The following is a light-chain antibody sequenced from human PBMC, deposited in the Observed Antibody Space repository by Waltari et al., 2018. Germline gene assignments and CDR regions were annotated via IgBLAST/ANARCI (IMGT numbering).Light chain of an antibody. CDR3: QQYTNWPLT. V-gene: IGKV3-15*01. CDR1: WSVSSH. Sequence: PPGRARWSVSSHLGWYQQKPGPAPRLLMYGASTRATGIPARFSGSGSGTEFTLTISSLQSEDFAVYYCQQYTNWPLTFGGGTKVEIK. J-gene: IGKJ4*01. CDR2: GAS.